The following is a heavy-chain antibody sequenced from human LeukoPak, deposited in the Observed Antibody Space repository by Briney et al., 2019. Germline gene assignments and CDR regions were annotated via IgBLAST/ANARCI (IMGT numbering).Heavy chain of an antibody. D-gene: IGHD6-19*01. J-gene: IGHJ4*02. Sequence: GRSLRLSYAASGFTFSSYAMSWVRQAPGKGLEWVSSISSSGGAIYYAASVKGRFTISRDNSKSTLSLQVSSLRAEDTAVYYCVKGIVRGLAVAVDYWGQGALVTVSS. CDR2: ISSSGGAI. CDR3: VKGIVRGLAVAVDY. CDR1: GFTFSSYA. V-gene: IGHV3-23*01.